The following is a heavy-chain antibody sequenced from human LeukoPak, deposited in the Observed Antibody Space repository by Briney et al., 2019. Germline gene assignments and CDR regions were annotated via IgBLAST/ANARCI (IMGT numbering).Heavy chain of an antibody. CDR3: PRESGAFSLSGY. D-gene: IGHD1-26*01. CDR1: GGSISSTNW. Sequence: SETLSLTCGVSGGSISSTNWWSWVRQPPGQGLEWIGEISLTGRTNYNPSLNGRVTMSLDESRNQLSLNLTSVTAADTAIYYFPRESGAFSLSGYWAQGTLVTVPP. V-gene: IGHV4-4*02. CDR2: ISLTGRT. J-gene: IGHJ4*02.